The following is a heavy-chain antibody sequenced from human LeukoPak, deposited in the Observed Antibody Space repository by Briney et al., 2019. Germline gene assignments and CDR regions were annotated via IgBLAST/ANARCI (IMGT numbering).Heavy chain of an antibody. CDR3: ARVSKGKDIVVVPAAPLLYCFDY. V-gene: IGHV4-39*07. D-gene: IGHD2-2*01. CDR1: GYSISSSSYY. Sequence: SETLSLTCTVSGYSISSSSYYWGWIRQPPGKGLEWIGSIYYSGSTYYNPSLKSRVTISVDTSKNQFSLKLSSVTAADTAVYYCARVSKGKDIVVVPAAPLLYCFDYWGQGTLVTVSS. J-gene: IGHJ4*02. CDR2: IYYSGST.